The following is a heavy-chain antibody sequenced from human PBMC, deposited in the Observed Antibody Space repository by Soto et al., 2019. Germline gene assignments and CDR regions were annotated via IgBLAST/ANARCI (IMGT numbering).Heavy chain of an antibody. J-gene: IGHJ3*02. CDR2: IIPIFGTA. D-gene: IGHD4-17*01. CDR3: ARATHDYGDPHGAFDI. Sequence: QVQLVQSGAEVKKPGSSVKVSCKASGGTFSSYAISWVRQAPGQGLEWMGGIIPIFGTANYAQKFQGRVTITADESTSTAYMELSSLRSEDTALYYCARATHDYGDPHGAFDIWGQGTMVTVSP. CDR1: GGTFSSYA. V-gene: IGHV1-69*01.